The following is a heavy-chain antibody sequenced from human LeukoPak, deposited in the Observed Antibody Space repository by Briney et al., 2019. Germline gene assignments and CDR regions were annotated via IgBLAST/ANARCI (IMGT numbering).Heavy chain of an antibody. CDR2: INHSGIT. CDR1: GGSFSYYY. J-gene: IGHJ4*02. Sequence: SETLSLTCAVYGGSFSYYYWSWIRQPPGQGLEWIGEINHSGITNYNPSLKSRVTISADTSKNQFSLKLTSVTAADTAVYYCANPDRDFADSGAITWWGQGTLVTVSS. CDR3: ANPDRDFADSGAITW. D-gene: IGHD4-17*01. V-gene: IGHV4-34*01.